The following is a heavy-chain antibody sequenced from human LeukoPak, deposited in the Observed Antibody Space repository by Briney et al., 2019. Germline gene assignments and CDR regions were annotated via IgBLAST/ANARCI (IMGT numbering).Heavy chain of an antibody. V-gene: IGHV1-2*02. J-gene: IGHJ4*02. CDR3: ASKYCSGGSCYDASFDY. CDR1: GYTFTGYY. D-gene: IGHD2-15*01. CDR2: INPNSGGT. Sequence: GASVKVSCKASGYTFTGYYMHWVRQAPGQGLEWMGWINPNSGGTNYAQKFQGRVTMTRDTSISTAYMELSSLRSEDTAVYYCASKYCSGGSCYDASFDYWGQGPLVTVSS.